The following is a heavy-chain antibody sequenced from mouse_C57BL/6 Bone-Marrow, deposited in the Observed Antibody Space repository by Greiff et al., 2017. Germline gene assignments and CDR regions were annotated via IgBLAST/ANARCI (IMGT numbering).Heavy chain of an antibody. V-gene: IGHV10-1*01. J-gene: IGHJ3*01. Sequence: EVQLVESGGGLVQPKGSLKLSCAASGFSFNTYAMNWVRPAPGKGLAWVARIRSKSNNYATYYADSVKDRFTISRDDSESMLYLQMNNLKAEDTAMYYGVRGDSSGSDWFAYWGQGTLVTVSA. D-gene: IGHD3-2*02. CDR2: IRSKSNNYAT. CDR1: GFSFNTYA. CDR3: VRGDSSGSDWFAY.